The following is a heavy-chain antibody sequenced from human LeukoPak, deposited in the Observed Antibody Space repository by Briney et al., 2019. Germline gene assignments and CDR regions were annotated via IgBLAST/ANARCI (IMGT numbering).Heavy chain of an antibody. CDR1: GASITTYY. D-gene: IGHD5-24*01. V-gene: IGHV4-59*01. J-gene: IGHJ4*02. CDR2: IYYTGST. Sequence: SETLSLTCTVSGASITTYYWSCIRQPPGKGLEWIGYIYYTGSTDYNPSLKSRVSMSLDTSSNQFSLKLNSVTPADTAVYYCVRGRDGYSDWGQGALVTVSS. CDR3: VRGRDGYSD.